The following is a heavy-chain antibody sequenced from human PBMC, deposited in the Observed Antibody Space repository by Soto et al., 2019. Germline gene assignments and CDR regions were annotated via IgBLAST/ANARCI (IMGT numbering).Heavy chain of an antibody. CDR1: GDSISSSTYY. Sequence: SETLSLTCTVSGDSISSSTYYWGWIRQSPGRGLEWIGNIHYSGSAYYNPSLKSRVTISVDTSKNQFSLKLSSVTAADPAVYYFASYYYFWGDYRSFDYWGQGPLVTVSS. D-gene: IGHD3-3*01. CDR2: IHYSGSA. CDR3: ASYYYFWGDYRSFDY. V-gene: IGHV4-39*01. J-gene: IGHJ4*02.